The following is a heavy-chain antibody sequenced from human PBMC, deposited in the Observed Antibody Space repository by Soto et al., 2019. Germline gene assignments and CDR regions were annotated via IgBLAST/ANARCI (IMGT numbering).Heavy chain of an antibody. J-gene: IGHJ5*02. CDR3: ARVSRIIDWFDP. V-gene: IGHV1-69*02. CDR2: IIPILGIA. D-gene: IGHD3-3*02. Sequence: QVQLAQSGAEVKKPGSSVKVSCKASGGTFSSYTISWVRQAPGQGLEWMGRIIPILGIANYAQKFQGRVTITADKSTSTAYMELSSLRSEDTAVYYCARVSRIIDWFDPWGQGTLVTVSS. CDR1: GGTFSSYT.